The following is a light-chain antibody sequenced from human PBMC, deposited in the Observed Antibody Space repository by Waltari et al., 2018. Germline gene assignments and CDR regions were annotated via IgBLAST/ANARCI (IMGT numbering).Light chain of an antibody. CDR1: SSNIGSNA. V-gene: IGLV1-44*01. CDR3: ASWDDSLNGWV. Sequence: QSVLTQPPSASGTPGQRVTISCSGSSSNIGSNAVNWFQQFPGTAPKLPIYNNYQRPSAVPDRFSGSKSGTSASLAISGLLSEDEADFYCASWDDSLNGWVFGGGTKLTVL. J-gene: IGLJ3*02. CDR2: NNY.